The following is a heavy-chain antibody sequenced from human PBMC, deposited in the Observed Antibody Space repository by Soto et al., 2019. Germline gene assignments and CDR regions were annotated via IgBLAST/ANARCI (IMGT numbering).Heavy chain of an antibody. D-gene: IGHD4-17*01. Sequence: GGSLRLSCAASGFTFSNAWMSWVRQAPGKGLEWVGRIKSKTDGGTTDYAEPVKGRFTISRDDSKNTLYLQMNSLKTEEPAVYYCTTYYGDSPYYYYYMDVWGKGTTVTVSS. CDR2: IKSKTDGGTT. V-gene: IGHV3-15*01. CDR3: TTYYGDSPYYYYYMDV. J-gene: IGHJ6*03. CDR1: GFTFSNAW.